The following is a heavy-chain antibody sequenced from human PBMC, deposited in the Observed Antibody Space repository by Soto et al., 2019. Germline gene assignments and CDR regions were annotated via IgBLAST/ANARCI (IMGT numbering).Heavy chain of an antibody. J-gene: IGHJ6*02. CDR1: GLTYSGHA. CDR2: VSENGGAT. V-gene: IGHV3-23*01. Sequence: EVQVLDSGGGLVQPGGSLRLSCVVSGLTYSGHAMTWVRQSPGKGLEWVSTVSENGGATFYADSVKGRFTISRDNSKNTLYLQMNSLRAEDTAVYYCARAGGTRFLEWLFDYYYGMDVWGQGTTVTVSS. D-gene: IGHD3-3*01. CDR3: ARAGGTRFLEWLFDYYYGMDV.